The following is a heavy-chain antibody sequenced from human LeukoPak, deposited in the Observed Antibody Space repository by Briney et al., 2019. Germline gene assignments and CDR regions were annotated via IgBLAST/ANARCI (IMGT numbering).Heavy chain of an antibody. D-gene: IGHD5-18*01. CDR2: IRYDGSNK. J-gene: IGHJ4*02. V-gene: IGHV3-30*02. CDR3: ARDGYSPSGAFDY. Sequence: GGSLRLSCAASGFTFSSYGMHWVRQAPGKGLEWVAFIRYDGSNKYYADSVKGRFTISRDNSKNTLYLQMNSLRAEDTAVYYCARDGYSPSGAFDYWGQGTLVTVSS. CDR1: GFTFSSYG.